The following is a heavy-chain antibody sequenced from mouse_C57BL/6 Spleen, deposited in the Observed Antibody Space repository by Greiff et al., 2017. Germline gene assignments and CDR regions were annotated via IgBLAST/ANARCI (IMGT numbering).Heavy chain of an antibody. Sequence: QVQLQQSGPELVRPGPSVKVSCTASGYAFTNYLIEWVKQRPGQGLEWIGVINPGSGGTNYNEKFNGKATLTADKSASTAYMQLSSLPSEDSAVYICARSGTRGYAMDYWGQGTSVTVSS. J-gene: IGHJ4*01. CDR3: ARSGTRGYAMDY. CDR1: GYAFTNYL. V-gene: IGHV1-54*01. CDR2: INPGSGGT.